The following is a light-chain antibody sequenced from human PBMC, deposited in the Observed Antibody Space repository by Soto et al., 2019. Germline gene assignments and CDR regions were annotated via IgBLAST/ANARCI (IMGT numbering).Light chain of an antibody. CDR2: GAP. CDR3: QQYNYWPRT. V-gene: IGKV3-15*01. Sequence: VTQPTSSRSLSPGERATLSCRASQSVSSSYLAWYQQKPGQAPRLLIYGAPSRAPGIPDRFSGSGSGTEFTLTTSSMQSEDFAVSYCQQYNYWPRTFGQGTKVDIK. J-gene: IGKJ1*01. CDR1: QSVSSSY.